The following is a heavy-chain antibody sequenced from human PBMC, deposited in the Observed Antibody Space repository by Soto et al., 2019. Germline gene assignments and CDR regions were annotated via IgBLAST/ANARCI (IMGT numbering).Heavy chain of an antibody. CDR2: ISSSSSYI. CDR3: ARDTWGRNCSSTSCYYYYYYYMDV. J-gene: IGHJ6*03. Sequence: GGSLRLSCAASGFTFSSYSMNWVRQAPGKGLEWVSSISSSSSYIYYADSVKGRFTISRDNAKNSLYLQMNSLRAEDTAVYYCARDTWGRNCSSTSCYYYYYYYMDVWGKGTTVTVSS. D-gene: IGHD2-2*01. CDR1: GFTFSSYS. V-gene: IGHV3-21*01.